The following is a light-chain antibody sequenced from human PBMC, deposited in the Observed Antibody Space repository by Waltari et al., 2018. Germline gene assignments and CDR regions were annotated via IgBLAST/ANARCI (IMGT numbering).Light chain of an antibody. CDR1: QSISSY. Sequence: DIQMTQSPSSLSASVGDRVTITCRASQSISSYFNWYQQKPGKAPKLLIYAASSLQSGVPSRFSGSGSGTDFYLTISSLQPEDFATYYCQQSYSTPWTFGQGTKVEIK. CDR3: QQSYSTPWT. J-gene: IGKJ1*01. CDR2: AAS. V-gene: IGKV1-39*01.